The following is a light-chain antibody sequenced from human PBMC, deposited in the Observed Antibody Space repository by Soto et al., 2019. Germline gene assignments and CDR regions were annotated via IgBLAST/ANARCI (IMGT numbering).Light chain of an antibody. V-gene: IGKV1-5*03. Sequence: DIQMTQSPSTLSASVGDRVTITCRASQSIGQWLAWYQQKPGEAPKVLIYKTSSLQSGVPSRFSGSGSGTEFTLTISSLQPDDLATYYCQQYNGYPYTFGRGTKLEI. CDR2: KTS. J-gene: IGKJ2*01. CDR3: QQYNGYPYT. CDR1: QSIGQW.